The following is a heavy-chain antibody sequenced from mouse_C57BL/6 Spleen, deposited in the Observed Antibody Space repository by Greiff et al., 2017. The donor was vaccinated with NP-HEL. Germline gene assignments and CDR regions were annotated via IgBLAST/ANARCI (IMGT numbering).Heavy chain of an antibody. J-gene: IGHJ4*01. CDR1: GFSLTSYG. CDR3: ARNKDPYYYAMDD. CDR2: IWSGGST. Sequence: QVQLQQSGPGLVQPSQSLSISCTVSGFSLTSYGVHWVRQSPGKGLEWLGVIWSGGSTDYHAAFISRLSISKDNSKSQVFFKMNRLQADDTAIYYCARNKDPYYYAMDDWGQGTSVTVAS. V-gene: IGHV2-2*01.